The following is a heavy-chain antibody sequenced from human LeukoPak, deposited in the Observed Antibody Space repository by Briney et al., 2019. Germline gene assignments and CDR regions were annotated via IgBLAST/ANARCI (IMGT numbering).Heavy chain of an antibody. Sequence: SETLSLTCSVSGGSISDHYWSWIRQPPGKGLEWIAYIYNSEAPNYNPSLNARVTMSLDMSKNQFSLRLSSVTAADTAVYYCARGHYDFAPWGPGILVTVSS. CDR1: GGSISDHY. CDR2: IYNSEAP. D-gene: IGHD3-16*01. V-gene: IGHV4-59*08. CDR3: ARGHYDFAP. J-gene: IGHJ5*02.